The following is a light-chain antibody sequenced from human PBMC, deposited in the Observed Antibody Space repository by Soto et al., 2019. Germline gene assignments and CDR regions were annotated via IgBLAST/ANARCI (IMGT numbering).Light chain of an antibody. V-gene: IGLV2-11*01. CDR2: DVT. CDR3: SSYAGSNTHVV. CDR1: SSDVGAYNC. J-gene: IGLJ2*01. Sequence: QPVLTQPRSVSGSPGQSVTISCTGTSSDVGAYNCVSWYQQYPGKVPKLMIYDVTKRPSGVPDRFSGSKSGNTASLTISGLQAEDEADYYCSSYAGSNTHVVFGGGTKLTVL.